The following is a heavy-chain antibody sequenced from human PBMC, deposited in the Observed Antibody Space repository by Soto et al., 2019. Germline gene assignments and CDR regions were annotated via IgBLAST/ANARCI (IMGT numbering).Heavy chain of an antibody. J-gene: IGHJ4*02. Sequence: PSETLSLTCTVSGGSISSGGYYWSWIRQHPGKGLEWIGYIYYSGSTYYNPSLKSRVTISVDTSKNQFSLKLSSVTAADTAVYYCARFPRLMITVGFDYWGQGTLVTSPQ. D-gene: IGHD3-16*01. V-gene: IGHV4-31*03. CDR2: IYYSGST. CDR1: GGSISSGGYY. CDR3: ARFPRLMITVGFDY.